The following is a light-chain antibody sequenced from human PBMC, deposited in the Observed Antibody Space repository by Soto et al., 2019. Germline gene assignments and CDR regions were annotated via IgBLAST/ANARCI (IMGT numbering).Light chain of an antibody. V-gene: IGKV1-9*01. CDR3: QYLNSFPLT. CDR2: LAS. J-gene: IGKJ4*01. Sequence: IQLPQSPSSLSASVGDRVTITCRASQVISKYLAWYQQKPGTAPKLLIYLASTLQGGVPSRFSGSGSGTDFSLTISSLQPEDVATYYCQYLNSFPLTFGGGTKVELK. CDR1: QVISKY.